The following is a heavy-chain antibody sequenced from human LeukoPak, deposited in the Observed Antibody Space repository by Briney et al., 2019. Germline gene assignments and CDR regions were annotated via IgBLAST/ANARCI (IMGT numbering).Heavy chain of an antibody. J-gene: IGHJ6*02. D-gene: IGHD1-7*01. V-gene: IGHV1-2*02. CDR1: GYTFTGYY. CDR2: INPNSGGT. Sequence: ASVKVSCKASGYTFTGYYMHWVRQAPGQGLEWMGWINPNSGGTNYAQKFQGRVTMTRDTSISTAYMELSRLRSDDTAVYYCARPNWNYLFDYYYGMDVWGQRTTVTVSS. CDR3: ARPNWNYLFDYYYGMDV.